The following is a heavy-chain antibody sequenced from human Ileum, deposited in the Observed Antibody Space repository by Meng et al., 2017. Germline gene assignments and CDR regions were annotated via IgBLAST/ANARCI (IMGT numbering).Heavy chain of an antibody. CDR3: ARAPKYCTNAVCSRPLDS. J-gene: IGHJ4*02. V-gene: IGHV4-30-4*01. CDR2: IYSNGNT. Sequence: QVQLQESGPRLVKPSQTLSLTCTVSGCSISSGDSYWSWVRQSPGKGPEWIGYIYSNGNTYSNPSLRGRLMISIDTSKNQFSLKLSSVTAAVTAVYYCARAPKYCTNAVCSRPLDSWGQGTLVTVSS. D-gene: IGHD2-8*01. CDR1: GCSISSGDSY.